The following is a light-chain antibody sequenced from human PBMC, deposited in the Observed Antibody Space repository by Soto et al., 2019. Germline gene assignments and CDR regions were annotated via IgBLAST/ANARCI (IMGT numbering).Light chain of an antibody. CDR2: DAS. V-gene: IGKV1-13*02. CDR1: QGISSA. J-gene: IGKJ2*01. Sequence: AIHLTQSPSSLSASVGDRVTITCRASQGISSALAWYQQKPVKAPKLLIYDASSLECGVPSRFRGSGSGTAFTHTSNSPQPEDFAIYDWQQVNSYPPYTFGQGTELEIK. CDR3: QQVNSYPPYT.